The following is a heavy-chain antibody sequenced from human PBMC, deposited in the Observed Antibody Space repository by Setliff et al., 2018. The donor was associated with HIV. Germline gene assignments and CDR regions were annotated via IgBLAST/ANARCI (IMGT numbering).Heavy chain of an antibody. J-gene: IGHJ4*02. CDR3: ARSRPYNSALDY. V-gene: IGHV3-66*02. CDR1: GFTVSGYY. Sequence: GGSLRLSCAASGFTVSGYYMAWVRQAPGKGLEWVSTIYSGGSAYHADSVKGRFTLSRDSSKNTLSLQMSSLRPEDTAMYYCARSRPYNSALDYWGQGTLVTVSS. D-gene: IGHD6-25*01. CDR2: IYSGGSA.